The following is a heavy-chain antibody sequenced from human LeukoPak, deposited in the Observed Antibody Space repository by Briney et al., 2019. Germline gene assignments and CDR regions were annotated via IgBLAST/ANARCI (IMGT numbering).Heavy chain of an antibody. J-gene: IGHJ6*02. CDR1: GYTFTSYG. Sequence: ASVKVSCKASGYTFTSYGSSWVRQAPGQELEWMGGISAYNGNTNYAQKLRGRVTMTTDTSTSTADMELRSLRSDDTAVYYCATDLGSSSWYGIGMDAWGHGTPVTASS. CDR2: ISAYNGNT. V-gene: IGHV1-18*01. D-gene: IGHD6-13*01. CDR3: ATDLGSSSWYGIGMDA.